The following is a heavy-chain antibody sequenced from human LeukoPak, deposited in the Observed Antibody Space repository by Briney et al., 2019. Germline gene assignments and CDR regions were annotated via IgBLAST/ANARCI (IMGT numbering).Heavy chain of an antibody. V-gene: IGHV1-69*06. Sequence: SVKVSCKASGGTFSSYAISWVRQAPGQGLEWMGGIIPIFGTANYAQKFQGRVTITADKSTSTAYMELSSLRSEDTAVYYCARAENWYYDFWSGFSYMGVWGKGTTVTISS. J-gene: IGHJ6*03. CDR2: IIPIFGTA. CDR3: ARAENWYYDFWSGFSYMGV. CDR1: GGTFSSYA. D-gene: IGHD3-3*01.